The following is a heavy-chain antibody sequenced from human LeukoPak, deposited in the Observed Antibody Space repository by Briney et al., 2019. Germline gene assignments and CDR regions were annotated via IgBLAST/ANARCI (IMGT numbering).Heavy chain of an antibody. CDR2: INENARNT. V-gene: IGHV3-23*01. Sequence: GGSLRLSCAASGFTFKEYGMSWVRQAPGKGLEGVSTINENARNTHYADSVQGRFTISRDNSKNTLPLQMNSLRVDDTALYYCTKGDGGWYPIDYWGQGTLVIVSS. CDR1: GFTFKEYG. J-gene: IGHJ4*02. D-gene: IGHD6-19*01. CDR3: TKGDGGWYPIDY.